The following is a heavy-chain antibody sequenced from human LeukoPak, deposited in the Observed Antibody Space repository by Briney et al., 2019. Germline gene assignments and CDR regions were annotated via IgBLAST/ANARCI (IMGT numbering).Heavy chain of an antibody. CDR3: ARAGVRSGRSYPIYYMDV. J-gene: IGHJ6*03. CDR2: IYYSGST. V-gene: IGHV4-59*01. D-gene: IGHD3-16*02. CDR1: GGSISSYY. Sequence: SETLSLTCTVSGGSISSYYWSWIRQPPGKGLEWIGYIYYSGSTNYNPSLKSRVTISVDTSKNQFSLKLSSVTAADTAVYYCARAGVRSGRSYPIYYMDVWGKGTTVTVSS.